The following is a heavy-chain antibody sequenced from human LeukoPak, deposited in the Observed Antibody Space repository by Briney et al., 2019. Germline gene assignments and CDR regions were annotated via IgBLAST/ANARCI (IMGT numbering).Heavy chain of an antibody. V-gene: IGHV3-48*04. CDR1: GFTFSSYG. Sequence: GGSLRLSCAASGFTFSSYGVHWVRQAPGKGLEWVSYISSSGSTIYYADPVKGRFTISRDNAKNSLYLQMNSLRAEDTAVYYCARDSTSSCYSLPDPWGQGTLVTVSS. D-gene: IGHD3-22*01. J-gene: IGHJ5*02. CDR2: ISSSGSTI. CDR3: ARDSTSSCYSLPDP.